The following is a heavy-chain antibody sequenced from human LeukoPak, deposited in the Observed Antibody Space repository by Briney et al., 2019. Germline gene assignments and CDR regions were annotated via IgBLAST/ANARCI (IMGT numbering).Heavy chain of an antibody. Sequence: GGSLRLSCAVSGFTSSNAWMSWVRQAPGKGLEWVGRIKSKTDGGTTDYAAPVKGRFTISRDDSKNTLYLQMNSLKTEDTAVYYCTTDRNSGYDFFDYWGQGTLVTVSS. D-gene: IGHD5-12*01. CDR3: TTDRNSGYDFFDY. CDR2: IKSKTDGGTT. J-gene: IGHJ4*02. CDR1: GFTSSNAW. V-gene: IGHV3-15*01.